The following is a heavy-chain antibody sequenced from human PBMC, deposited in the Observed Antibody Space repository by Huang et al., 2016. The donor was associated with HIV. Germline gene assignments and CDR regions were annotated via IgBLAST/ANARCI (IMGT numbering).Heavy chain of an antibody. Sequence: EVQLVESGGTLVQPGRSLRLYCAASGFSFDDYAMHWVRQVPGKGLEWVSGMNWNGGSIGYADSVKGRFTNSRDNAKNSLYLQMNSLRGKDMALYYCAKEGVAYNSNWLPYFFDNWGQGTLVTVSS. CDR1: GFSFDDYA. V-gene: IGHV3-9*03. CDR3: AKEGVAYNSNWLPYFFDN. D-gene: IGHD6-13*01. J-gene: IGHJ4*02. CDR2: MNWNGGSI.